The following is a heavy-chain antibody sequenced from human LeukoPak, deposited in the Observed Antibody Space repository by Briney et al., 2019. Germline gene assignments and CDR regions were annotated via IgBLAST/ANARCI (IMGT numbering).Heavy chain of an antibody. D-gene: IGHD5-12*01. V-gene: IGHV3-53*01. CDR3: AKDRRAGYSGYDFSGDY. CDR2: IYTGGST. J-gene: IGHJ4*02. Sequence: PGGSLRLSCAASGFIASSSYMSWVRQAPGKGLEWVSVIYTGGSTYSADSVKGRFTISRDNSKNTLYLEMNSLRAEDTAVYYCAKDRRAGYSGYDFSGDYWGQGTLVTVSS. CDR1: GFIASSSY.